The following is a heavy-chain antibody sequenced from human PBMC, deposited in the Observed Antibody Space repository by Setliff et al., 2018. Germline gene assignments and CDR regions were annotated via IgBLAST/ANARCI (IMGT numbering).Heavy chain of an antibody. J-gene: IGHJ3*02. CDR1: GYPFISYD. CDR3: ARDRFYNSWSGTSITAPHDAFDI. CDR2: INPSGGLT. V-gene: IGHV1-46*03. Sequence: ASVKVSCKASGYPFISYDINWVRQAPGQGLEWMGIINPSGGLTRYAQKFQGRVTMTRGTSTSTVYMEVISLRSEDTAVYFCARDRFYNSWSGTSITAPHDAFDIWGQGTMVTVSS. D-gene: IGHD3-3*01.